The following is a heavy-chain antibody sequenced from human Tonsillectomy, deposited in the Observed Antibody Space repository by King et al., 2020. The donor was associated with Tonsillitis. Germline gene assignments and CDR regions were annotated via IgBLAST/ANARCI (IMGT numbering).Heavy chain of an antibody. CDR1: GFTVSSNY. Sequence: VQLVESGGGLVQPGGSLRLSCAASGFTVSSNYMSWVRQAPGKGLEWVSVIYGGGSTYYADSVKGRFTISRHTSKNTLYLQMNSLRAEDTAVYYCARDQGYYDSSGYYIDAFDIWGQGTMVTVSS. CDR2: IYGGGST. J-gene: IGHJ3*02. V-gene: IGHV3-53*04. D-gene: IGHD3-22*01. CDR3: ARDQGYYDSSGYYIDAFDI.